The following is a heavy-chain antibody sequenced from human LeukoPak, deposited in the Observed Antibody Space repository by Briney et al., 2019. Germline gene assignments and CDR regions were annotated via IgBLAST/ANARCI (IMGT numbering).Heavy chain of an antibody. CDR3: TKEKGLRGTSLPSPVDV. V-gene: IGHV3-7*03. J-gene: IGHJ6*02. CDR2: IMQDGSEK. D-gene: IGHD3-10*01. Sequence: GGSLRLSCVGSGFSFSTYWMSWVRQAPGKGLEWVANIMQDGSEKNYVDSVKGRFTISRDNARNSLYLQMNSLRAEDTAVYYCTKEKGLRGTSLPSPVDVWGQGTTVTVSS. CDR1: GFSFSTYW.